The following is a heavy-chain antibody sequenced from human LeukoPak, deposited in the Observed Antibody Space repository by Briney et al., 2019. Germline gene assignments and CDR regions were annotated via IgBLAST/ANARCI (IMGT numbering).Heavy chain of an antibody. CDR3: STSRHCSVGYCYSGFGFDP. CDR2: ISYDGSNK. Sequence: GGSLRLSCAASGFTFSTYGMHWVRQAPGKGLEWVGVISYDGSNKYYPDSVKGGFTISRDNSKNTLYLHMNGLRAEDPAVYCGSTSRHCSVGYCYSGFGFDPWGQGTLVTVPS. D-gene: IGHD2-15*01. J-gene: IGHJ5*02. V-gene: IGHV3-30*03. CDR1: GFTFSTYG.